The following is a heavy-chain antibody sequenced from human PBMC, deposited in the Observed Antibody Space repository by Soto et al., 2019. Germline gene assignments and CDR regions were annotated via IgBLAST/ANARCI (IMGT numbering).Heavy chain of an antibody. CDR2: IKGKTDGGTT. CDR3: AYSSTPFDY. J-gene: IGHJ4*02. D-gene: IGHD6-13*01. Sequence: PGGSLRLSCAASGFTFSNAWMNWVRQAPGKGLDWVGRIKGKTDGGTTDYAAPVKGRFTISRDDSKNTLYLQMNSLRAEDTAVYYCAYSSTPFDYWGQGTLVTVSS. CDR1: GFTFSNAW. V-gene: IGHV3-15*07.